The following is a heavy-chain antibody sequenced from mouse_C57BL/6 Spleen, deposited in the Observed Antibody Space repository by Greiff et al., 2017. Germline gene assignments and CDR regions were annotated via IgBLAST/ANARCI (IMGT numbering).Heavy chain of an antibody. CDR1: GFNIKDDY. J-gene: IGHJ2*01. V-gene: IGHV14-4*01. D-gene: IGHD2-2*01. Sequence: EVMLVESGAELVRPGASVKLSCTASGFNIKDDYMHWVKQRPEQGLEWIGWIDPENGDTEYASKFQGKATITADTSSNTAYLQLSSLTSEDTAVYYCTTMGTTWFDYWGQGTTLTVSS. CDR3: TTMGTTWFDY. CDR2: IDPENGDT.